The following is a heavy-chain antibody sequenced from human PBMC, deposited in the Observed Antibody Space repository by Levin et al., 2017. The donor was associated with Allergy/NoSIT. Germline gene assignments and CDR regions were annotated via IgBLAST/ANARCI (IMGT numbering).Heavy chain of an antibody. J-gene: IGHJ4*02. V-gene: IGHV4-38-2*01. CDR2: IYHSGST. CDR1: GYSISSGYY. CDR3: ARLGRELLLDS. Sequence: PSETLSLTCAVSGYSISSGYYWGWIRQPPGKGLEWIGSIYHSGSTYYNPSLKSRVPISVDTSKNQFSLKLSSVTAADTAVYYCARLGRELLLDSWGQGTLVTVSS. D-gene: IGHD1-26*01.